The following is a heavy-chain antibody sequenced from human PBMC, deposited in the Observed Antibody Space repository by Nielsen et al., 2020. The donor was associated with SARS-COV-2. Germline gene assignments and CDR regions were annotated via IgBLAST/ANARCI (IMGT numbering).Heavy chain of an antibody. D-gene: IGHD3-3*01. J-gene: IGHJ6*02. CDR3: ARDPKVTIFGVDLYYYYGMDV. V-gene: IGHV3-7*03. Sequence: LTCAASGFTFSSYWMSWVRQAPGKGLEWVANIKQDGSEKYYVDSVKGRFTISRDNAKNSLYLQMNSLRAEDTAVYYCARDPKVTIFGVDLYYYYGMDVWGQGTTVTVSS. CDR2: IKQDGSEK. CDR1: GFTFSSYW.